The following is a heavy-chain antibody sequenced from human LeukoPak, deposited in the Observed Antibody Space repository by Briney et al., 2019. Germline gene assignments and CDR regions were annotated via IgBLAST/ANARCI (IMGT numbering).Heavy chain of an antibody. CDR3: AKEGTPQVSTWYDL. D-gene: IGHD3-10*01. CDR1: GLTFSRYA. CDR2: ISASGGST. J-gene: IGHJ5*02. V-gene: IGHV3-23*01. Sequence: GGSLRLSCAASGLTFSRYAMSWVRQAPGKGLEWVSAISASGGSTYYADSVKGRFTISRDNSKNTLYLQMNILRTEDTAVYYCAKEGTPQVSTWYDLWGQGTQVIVSS.